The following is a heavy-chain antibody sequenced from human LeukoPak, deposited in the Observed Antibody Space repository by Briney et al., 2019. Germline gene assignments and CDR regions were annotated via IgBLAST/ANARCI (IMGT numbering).Heavy chain of an antibody. CDR1: SYSISSGYY. V-gene: IGHV4-38-2*02. D-gene: IGHD3-3*01. CDR2: IYHSGST. J-gene: IGHJ5*02. CDR3: ARVPHGETVFGVVLYWFDP. Sequence: SETLSLTCTVSSYSISSGYYWGWIRQPPGKGLEWIGSIYHSGSTYYNPSLKSRVIISVDTSKNQFSLKLSSVTAAGTAVYYCARVPHGETVFGVVLYWFDPWGQGTLVTVSS.